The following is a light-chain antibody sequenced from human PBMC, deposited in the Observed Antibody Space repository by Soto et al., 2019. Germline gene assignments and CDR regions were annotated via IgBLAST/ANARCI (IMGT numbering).Light chain of an antibody. CDR3: ISYTSDDVRYV. J-gene: IGLJ1*01. CDR2: EVS. V-gene: IGLV2-14*01. Sequence: QSVLTQPASVSGTPGQSITISCTGSNSHVGIYDFVSWYQHHPGRAPKLIVSEVSHRPSGVSNRFSGSKSGNTASLTISGLQSEDEADYYCISYTSDDVRYVFGTGTKGTVL. CDR1: NSHVGIYDF.